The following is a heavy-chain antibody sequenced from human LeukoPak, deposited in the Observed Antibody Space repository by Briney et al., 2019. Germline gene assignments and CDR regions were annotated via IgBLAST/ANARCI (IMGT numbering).Heavy chain of an antibody. D-gene: IGHD3-3*01. CDR2: IYPGDSDT. V-gene: IGHV5-51*01. CDR1: GYSFTSYW. CDR3: ARHLGDPEWLLFLLPNWFDP. Sequence: GESLKISCKGSGYSFTSYWIGWVRQMPGKDLEWMGIIYPGDSDTRYSPSFQGQVTISADKSISTAYLQWSSLKASDTAMYYCARHLGDPEWLLFLLPNWFDPWGQGTLVTVSS. J-gene: IGHJ5*02.